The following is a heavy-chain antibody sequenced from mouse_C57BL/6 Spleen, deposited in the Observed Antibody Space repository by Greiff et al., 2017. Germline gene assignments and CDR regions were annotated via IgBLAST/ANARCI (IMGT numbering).Heavy chain of an antibody. V-gene: IGHV2-9-1*01. Sequence: VQLKESGPGLVAPSQCLYLTCTVSGFSFTSYAISWVRQPPGKGLEWLGVICTGGGSNYNSAPKSGRSIIKDNTKSQIFLKKNSLLTYDHARYYYGTRAEGFAYWGQGTLVTVSA. CDR3: GTRAEGFAY. CDR2: ICTGGGS. J-gene: IGHJ3*01. CDR1: GFSFTSYA. D-gene: IGHD2-14*01.